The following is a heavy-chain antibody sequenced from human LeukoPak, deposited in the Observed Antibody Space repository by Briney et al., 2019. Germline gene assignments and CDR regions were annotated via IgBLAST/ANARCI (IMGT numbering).Heavy chain of an antibody. CDR1: GFAFSDYY. CDR2: ISSTGSIT. Sequence: NPGGSLRLSCEASGFAFSDYYMTWIRQSPGRGLEWISYISSTGSITYYADSVEGRFTISRDNAKNSLYLQMNSLRAEDTAMYYCARDQGAVARSRSIDYWGQGTLVTVSS. V-gene: IGHV3-11*04. D-gene: IGHD6-19*01. CDR3: ARDQGAVARSRSIDY. J-gene: IGHJ4*02.